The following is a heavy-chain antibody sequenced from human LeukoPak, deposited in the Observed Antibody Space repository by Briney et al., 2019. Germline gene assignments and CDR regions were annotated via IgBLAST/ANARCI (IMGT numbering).Heavy chain of an antibody. J-gene: IGHJ4*02. Sequence: GGSLRLSCAASGFTFSSYAMHWVRQAPGKGLEWVAVISYDGSNKYYADSVKGRFTISRDNSKNTLYLQMNSLRAEDTAVYYCAKDSAFTYYDFWSMGPDWGQGTLVTVSS. D-gene: IGHD3-3*01. CDR3: AKDSAFTYYDFWSMGPD. CDR1: GFTFSSYA. CDR2: ISYDGSNK. V-gene: IGHV3-30-3*01.